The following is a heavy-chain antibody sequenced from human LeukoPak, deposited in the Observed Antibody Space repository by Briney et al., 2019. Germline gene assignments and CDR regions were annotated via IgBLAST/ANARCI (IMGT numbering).Heavy chain of an antibody. Sequence: VKVSCKASGGTFSSYAISWVRQAPGQGLEWMGGIIPIFGTANYAQKFQGRVTMTTDTSTSTAYMELRSLRSDDTAVYYCARDFEYSSSYFDFDYWGQGTLVTVSS. CDR3: ARDFEYSSSYFDFDY. CDR1: GGTFSSYA. D-gene: IGHD6-6*01. V-gene: IGHV1-69*05. J-gene: IGHJ4*02. CDR2: IIPIFGTA.